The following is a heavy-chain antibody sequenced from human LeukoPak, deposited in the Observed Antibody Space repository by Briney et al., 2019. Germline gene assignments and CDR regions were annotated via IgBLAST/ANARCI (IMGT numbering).Heavy chain of an antibody. CDR2: ISSSSSAI. V-gene: IGHV3-48*01. CDR3: ARAKRNGFDI. J-gene: IGHJ3*02. CDR1: GFRFSASS. Sequence: PGGSLRLSCEASGFRFSASSMNWVRQAPGKGLEWISYISSSSSAIYYADSVKGRFTISRDNAKNSLYLQMNSLRAEDKAVYYCARAKRNGFDIWGQGTMVTVSS.